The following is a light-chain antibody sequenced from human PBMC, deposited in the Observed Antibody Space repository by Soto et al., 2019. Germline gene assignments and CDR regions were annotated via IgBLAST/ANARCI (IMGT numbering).Light chain of an antibody. V-gene: IGKV1-5*01. J-gene: IGKJ1*01. CDR1: QGIGRW. CDR2: DAS. Sequence: DIQMTQSPSSLSASVGDRVTITCRASQGIGRWLAWYQQKPGKAPKLLIYDASSLESGVPSRFSGSGSGTEFTLTISSLQPDDFATYYCQQYNTYSPERTFGQGTKVDIK. CDR3: QQYNTYSPERT.